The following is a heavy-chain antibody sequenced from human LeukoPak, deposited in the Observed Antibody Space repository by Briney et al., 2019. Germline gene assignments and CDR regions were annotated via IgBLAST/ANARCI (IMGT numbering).Heavy chain of an antibody. D-gene: IGHD6-19*01. J-gene: IGHJ4*02. V-gene: IGHV4-39*01. CDR2: IYYSGST. CDR1: GGSISSSSYY. Sequence: SETLSLTCTVSGGSISSSSYYWGWIRQPPGKGLEWIGSIYYSGSTYYNPSLKSRVTISVDTSKNQFSLKLSSVTAADTAVYYCARHLRGWFRTFDYWGQGTLVTVSS. CDR3: ARHLRGWFRTFDY.